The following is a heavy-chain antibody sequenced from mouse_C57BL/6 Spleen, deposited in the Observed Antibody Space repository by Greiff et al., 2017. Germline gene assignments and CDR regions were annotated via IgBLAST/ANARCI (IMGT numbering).Heavy chain of an antibody. J-gene: IGHJ2*01. CDR1: GFTFSSYA. CDR3: ARVNGHFDY. CDR2: ISDGGSYT. V-gene: IGHV5-4*01. Sequence: EVHLVESGGGLVKPGGSLKLSCAASGFTFSSYAMSWVRQTPEKRLEWVATISDGGSYTYYPDNVKGRFTISRDNAKNNLYLQMSHLKSEDTAMYYCARVNGHFDYWGQGTTLTVSS.